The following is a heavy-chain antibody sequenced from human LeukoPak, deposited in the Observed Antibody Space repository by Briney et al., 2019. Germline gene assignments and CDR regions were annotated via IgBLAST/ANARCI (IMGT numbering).Heavy chain of an antibody. J-gene: IGHJ3*02. D-gene: IGHD5-18*01. CDR1: GGSIRNYD. V-gene: IGHV4-59*08. Sequence: SETLSLTCSVSGGSIRNYDWSWIRQPPGKGLEWIGYIYYSGSTNYNPSLNSRVTISVDTSKNQFSLKLSSVTAADTAVYYCARRGYSYGHDAFDIWGQGTMVTVSS. CDR2: IYYSGST. CDR3: ARRGYSYGHDAFDI.